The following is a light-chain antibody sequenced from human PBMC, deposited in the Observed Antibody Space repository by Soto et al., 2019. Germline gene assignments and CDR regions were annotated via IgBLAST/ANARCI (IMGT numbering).Light chain of an antibody. CDR2: EVS. J-gene: IGLJ1*01. CDR1: TIVVGGYNY. V-gene: IGLV2-8*01. Sequence: QSVLTQPPSASGSPGQSVTFSGTGTTIVVGGYNYVSWYQQHPGKAPKLMIYEVSKRPSGVPDRFSGSKSGNTASLTVSGLQAEDEADYYCSSYAGSNNLVFGTGTKVTVL. CDR3: SSYAGSNNLV.